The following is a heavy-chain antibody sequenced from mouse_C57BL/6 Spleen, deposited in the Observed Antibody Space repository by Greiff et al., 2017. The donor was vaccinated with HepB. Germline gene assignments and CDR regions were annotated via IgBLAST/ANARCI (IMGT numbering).Heavy chain of an antibody. CDR3: AREGGYYDYFDY. V-gene: IGHV1-61*01. Sequence: QVQLQQPGAELVRPESSVKLSCKASGYTFTSYWMDWVKQRPGQGLEWIGNIYPSDSETHYNQKFKDKATLTVDKSSSTAYMQLSSLTSEDSAVYYCAREGGYYDYFDYWGQGTTLTVSS. CDR1: GYTFTSYW. CDR2: IYPSDSET. J-gene: IGHJ2*01. D-gene: IGHD2-3*01.